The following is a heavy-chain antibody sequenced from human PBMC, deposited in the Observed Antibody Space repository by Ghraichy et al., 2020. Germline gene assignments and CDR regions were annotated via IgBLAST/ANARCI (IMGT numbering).Heavy chain of an antibody. D-gene: IGHD6-6*01. Sequence: SETLSLTCTVSGGSISSYYWSWIRQPPGKGLEWIGYIYYSGSTNYNPSLKSRVTISVDTSKNQFSLKLSSVTAADTAVYYCARGVGYSSSSRSPLAAFDIWGQGTMVTVSS. J-gene: IGHJ3*02. CDR3: ARGVGYSSSSRSPLAAFDI. CDR2: IYYSGST. V-gene: IGHV4-59*01. CDR1: GGSISSYY.